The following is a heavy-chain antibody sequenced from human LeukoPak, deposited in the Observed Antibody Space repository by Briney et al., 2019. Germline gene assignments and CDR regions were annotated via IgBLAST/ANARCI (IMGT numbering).Heavy chain of an antibody. CDR3: ARDYYGSGSDSALFEY. V-gene: IGHV3-21*01. J-gene: IGHJ4*02. Sequence: GGSLRLSCAASGFTFSSYSMNWVRQAPGKGLEWVSSISSTSSYIYYADSVKGRFTISRDNAKNSLYLQMNSLRAEDTAVYYCARDYYGSGSDSALFEYWGQGTLVTVSS. D-gene: IGHD3-10*01. CDR1: GFTFSSYS. CDR2: ISSTSSYI.